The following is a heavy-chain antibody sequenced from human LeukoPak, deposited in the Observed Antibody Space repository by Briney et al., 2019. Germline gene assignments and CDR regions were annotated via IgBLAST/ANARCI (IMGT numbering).Heavy chain of an antibody. CDR1: GYSFTSYW. D-gene: IGHD2-15*01. Sequence: GESLKIYLKGSGYSFTSYWIGWVRQMPGKGLEWMGIIYPGDSDTRYSPSFQGQVTISADKSISTAYLQWSSLKASDTAMYYCATLGYCSGGSCQDCCHPWGQGTLVTVSS. J-gene: IGHJ5*02. V-gene: IGHV5-51*01. CDR3: ATLGYCSGGSCQDCCHP. CDR2: IYPGDSDT.